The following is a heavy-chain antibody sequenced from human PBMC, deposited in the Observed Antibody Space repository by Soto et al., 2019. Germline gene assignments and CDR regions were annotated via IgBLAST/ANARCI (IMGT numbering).Heavy chain of an antibody. J-gene: IGHJ6*02. V-gene: IGHV3-33*01. CDR1: GLTFSSHG. D-gene: IGHD6-19*01. Sequence: PGGSLRLSCAASGLTFSSHGMHWVRQAPGKGLEWVAVIWYDGSNKYYADSVKGRFTISRDNSKNTLYLQMNSLRAEDTAVYYCASGGAVAGADYYGMYVCGQGTTVSVSS. CDR2: IWYDGSNK. CDR3: ASGGAVAGADYYGMYV.